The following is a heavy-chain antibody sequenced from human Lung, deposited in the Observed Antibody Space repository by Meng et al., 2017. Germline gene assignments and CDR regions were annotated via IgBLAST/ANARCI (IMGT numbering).Heavy chain of an antibody. J-gene: IGHJ4*02. CDR3: ARGPTTMAHDFDY. V-gene: IGHV4-34*01. Sequence: QVQLQPWGAGLLKPSETLSLTCVVSGGSFSDYYWSWIRQPPGKGLEWIGEINHSGSTNYNPSLESRATISVDTSQNNLSLKLSSVTAADSAVYYCARGPTTMAHDFDYWGQGTLVTLL. CDR2: INHSGST. CDR1: GGSFSDYY. D-gene: IGHD4-11*01.